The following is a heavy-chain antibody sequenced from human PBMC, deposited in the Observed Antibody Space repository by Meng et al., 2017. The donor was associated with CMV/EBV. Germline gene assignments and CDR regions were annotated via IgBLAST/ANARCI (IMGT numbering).Heavy chain of an antibody. D-gene: IGHD3-22*01. CDR3: ARREGYYDSSGSRDAFDI. CDR1: GGSISSGDYY. V-gene: IGHV4-39*01. J-gene: IGHJ3*02. CDR2: IYYSGST. Sequence: SETLSLTCTVSGGSISSGDYYWSWIRQPPGKGLEWIGSIYYSGSTYYNPSLKSRVTISVDTSKNQFSLKLSSVTAADTAVYYCARREGYYDSSGSRDAFDIWGQGTMVTVSS.